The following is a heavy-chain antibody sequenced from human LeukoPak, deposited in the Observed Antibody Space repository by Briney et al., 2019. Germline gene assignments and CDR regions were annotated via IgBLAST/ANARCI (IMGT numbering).Heavy chain of an antibody. CDR1: GFTFSSYA. D-gene: IGHD3-16*01. Sequence: PGRSLRLSCAASGFTFSSYAMHWVRQAPGKGLEWVAVISYDGSNKYYADSVKGRFTISRDNSKNTLYLQMNSLRAEDTAVYYCARDQGGGEWSPFDYWGQGTLVTVSS. CDR2: ISYDGSNK. J-gene: IGHJ4*02. CDR3: ARDQGGGEWSPFDY. V-gene: IGHV3-30-3*01.